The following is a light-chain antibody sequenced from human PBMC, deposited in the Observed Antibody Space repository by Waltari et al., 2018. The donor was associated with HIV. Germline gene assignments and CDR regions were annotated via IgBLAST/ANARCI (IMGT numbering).Light chain of an antibody. Sequence: QSVLTQPPSASGTPAQSATIPCSGSSSNIGSEYVYWYQQHPGTAPQLLFLRHYRRPSGDPDRFSGSKSGTSASLAISGLRSEDEAGYYCAAWNDSLSGRGVFGGGTKLTVL. CDR2: RHY. CDR1: SSNIGSEY. J-gene: IGLJ2*01. CDR3: AAWNDSLSGRGV. V-gene: IGLV1-47*01.